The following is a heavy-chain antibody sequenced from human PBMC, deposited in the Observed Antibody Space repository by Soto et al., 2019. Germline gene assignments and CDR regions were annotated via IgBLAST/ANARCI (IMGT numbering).Heavy chain of an antibody. CDR1: GGSFSGYY. D-gene: IGHD6-6*01. J-gene: IGHJ4*02. V-gene: IGHV4-34*01. Sequence: QVQLQQWGAGLLKPSETLSLTCAVYGGSFSGYYWSWIRQPPGKGLEWIGEINHSGSTNYNPSLKSRVTISVDTSKNQFSLKLSSVTAADTAVYYCAREGWGSSSRRIPYWGQGTLVTVSS. CDR2: INHSGST. CDR3: AREGWGSSSRRIPY.